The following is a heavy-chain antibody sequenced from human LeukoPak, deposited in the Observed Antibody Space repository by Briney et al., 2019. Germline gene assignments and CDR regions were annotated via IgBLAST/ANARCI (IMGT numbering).Heavy chain of an antibody. CDR3: ARDYGTTISYYYGMDV. V-gene: IGHV3-74*01. CDR2: IHRDGNNI. J-gene: IGHJ6*02. CDR1: GFTFDTYW. D-gene: IGHD3-3*01. Sequence: PGGSLRLSCAASGFTFDTYWMHWVRQAPGKGLVWVSRIHRDGNNINYADFVQGRFTVSRDNAKNSLYLQMNSLRAEDTAVYYCARDYGTTISYYYGMDVWGQGTTVTVSS.